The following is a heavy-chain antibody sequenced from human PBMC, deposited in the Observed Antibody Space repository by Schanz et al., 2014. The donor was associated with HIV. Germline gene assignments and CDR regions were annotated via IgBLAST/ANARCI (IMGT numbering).Heavy chain of an antibody. V-gene: IGHV3-33*01. CDR3: ARVGVGGYANLDY. Sequence: QVQLVESGGGVVQPGTSLRLSCAASGFSFSIFGMHWVRQAPGKGLEWVAIIGYDGNNKYYADSVKGRFTVSRDNSKNTNTLYLQMNSLRAEDTAVYYCARVGVGGYANLDYWGQGTLVTVSS. CDR2: IGYDGNNK. D-gene: IGHD5-12*01. CDR1: GFSFSIFG. J-gene: IGHJ4*02.